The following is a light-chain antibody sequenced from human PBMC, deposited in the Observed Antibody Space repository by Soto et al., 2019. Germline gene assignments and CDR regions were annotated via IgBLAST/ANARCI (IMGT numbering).Light chain of an antibody. CDR2: GVR. CDR1: RSDVGGYNL. V-gene: IGLV2-14*02. J-gene: IGLJ1*01. CDR3: SSFTTNRIYV. Sequence: QSALTQPASVSGSLGQSITFSCTGTRSDVGGYNLVSWYQQHPDKVPRLLIHGVRNRPSGISSRFSASKSGLTASLTISGLQAEDEADYYCSSFTTNRIYVFGPGTKVTVL.